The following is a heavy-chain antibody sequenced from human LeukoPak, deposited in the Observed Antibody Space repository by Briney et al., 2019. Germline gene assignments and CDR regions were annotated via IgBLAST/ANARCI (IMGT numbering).Heavy chain of an antibody. CDR3: ARENIVSTRDFDY. CDR1: VGSINTGDYY. Sequence: SETLSLTCTVSVGSINTGDYYGTWIRQPPGKWLEWIGSLFYTGNTYYNPSLKARVTISIDTSKNQFPLKLRSVTAADTAVYYCARENIVSTRDFDYWGQGTLVTVSS. CDR2: LFYTGNT. D-gene: IGHD5/OR15-5a*01. V-gene: IGHV4-39*06. J-gene: IGHJ4*02.